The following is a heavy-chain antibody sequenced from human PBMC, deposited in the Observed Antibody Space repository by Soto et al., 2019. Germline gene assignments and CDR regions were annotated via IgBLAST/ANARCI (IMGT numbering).Heavy chain of an antibody. CDR3: ARAKADIVVVPAAMEGYYYYYMDV. Sequence: ASVKVSCKASGGTFSSYTISWVRQAPGQGLEWMGRIIPILGIANYAQKFQGRVTITADKSTSTAYMELSSLRSEDTAVYYCARAKADIVVVPAAMEGYYYYYMDVWGKGTTVTVSS. J-gene: IGHJ6*03. D-gene: IGHD2-2*01. CDR2: IIPILGIA. CDR1: GGTFSSYT. V-gene: IGHV1-69*02.